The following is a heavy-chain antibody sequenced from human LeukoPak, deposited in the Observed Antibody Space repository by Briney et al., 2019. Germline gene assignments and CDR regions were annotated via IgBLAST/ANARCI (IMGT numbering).Heavy chain of an antibody. CDR1: GFTFSSYA. D-gene: IGHD6-19*01. Sequence: GGSLRLSCAASGFTFSSYAMSWVRQAPGKGLEWVSAISGSGGSTYYADSVKGRFTISRDSSKNTLYLQMNSLRAEDTAVYYCAKDMSGWYYFDYWGQGTLVTVSS. CDR3: AKDMSGWYYFDY. CDR2: ISGSGGST. J-gene: IGHJ4*02. V-gene: IGHV3-23*01.